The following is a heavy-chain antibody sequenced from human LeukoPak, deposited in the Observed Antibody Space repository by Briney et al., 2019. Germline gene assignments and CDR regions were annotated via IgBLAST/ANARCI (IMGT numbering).Heavy chain of an antibody. Sequence: GGSLRLSCAASGFTFSSYAMNWVRQAPRKGLEWVSISGSGGDTYYADSVKGRFTISRDNSKNTLYLQMNSLRAEDTAVYYCAKARGATYGTYYFDYWGQGTLVTVSS. CDR1: GFTFSSYA. V-gene: IGHV3-23*01. J-gene: IGHJ4*02. CDR3: AKARGATYGTYYFDY. D-gene: IGHD4/OR15-4a*01. CDR2: ISGSGGDT.